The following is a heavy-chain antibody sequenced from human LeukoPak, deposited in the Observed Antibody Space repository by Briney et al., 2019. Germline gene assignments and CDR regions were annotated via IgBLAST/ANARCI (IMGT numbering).Heavy chain of an antibody. CDR3: AKVGFSSTSCWGGAFDI. J-gene: IGHJ3*02. CDR1: GFTFSSYE. CDR2: ISSSGSTI. Sequence: GGSLRLSGAASGFTFSSYEMNWVRQVPGKGLEWVSYISSSGSTIYYADSVKGRFTISRDNAKNSLYLQMNSLRAEDTAVYYCAKVGFSSTSCWGGAFDIWAQGTMVTVSS. D-gene: IGHD2-2*01. V-gene: IGHV3-48*03.